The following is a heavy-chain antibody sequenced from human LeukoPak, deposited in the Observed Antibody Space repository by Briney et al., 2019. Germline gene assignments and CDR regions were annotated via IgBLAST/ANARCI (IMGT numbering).Heavy chain of an antibody. J-gene: IGHJ4*02. CDR3: ARSYCSSTSCYIPLDY. CDR1: GYTFTGYY. D-gene: IGHD2-2*02. CDR2: INPNSGGT. V-gene: IGHV1-2*02. Sequence: GASVKVSCKASGYTFTGYYMHWVRQAPGQGLEWMGWINPNSGGTNYAQEFQGRVTMTRDTSISTAYMELSRLRSDDTAVYYCARSYCSSTSCYIPLDYWGQGTLVTVSS.